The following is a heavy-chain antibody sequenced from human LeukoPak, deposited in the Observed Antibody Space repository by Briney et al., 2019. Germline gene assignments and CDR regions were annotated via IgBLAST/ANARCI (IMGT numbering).Heavy chain of an antibody. Sequence: GGSLRLSCAASGFTFSSYSMNWVRQAPGKGLEWVSSISSSSYISYADSVKGRFTISRDNGKNSLYLQMNSLRAEHTAVYYCARDRPTYYDILTGYYSRYYGMDVWGQGTTVTVSS. CDR2: ISSSSYI. V-gene: IGHV3-21*01. J-gene: IGHJ6*02. D-gene: IGHD3-9*01. CDR3: ARDRPTYYDILTGYYSRYYGMDV. CDR1: GFTFSSYS.